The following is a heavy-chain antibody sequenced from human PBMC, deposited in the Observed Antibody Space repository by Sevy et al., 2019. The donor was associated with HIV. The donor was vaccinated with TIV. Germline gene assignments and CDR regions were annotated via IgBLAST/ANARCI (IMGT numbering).Heavy chain of an antibody. V-gene: IGHV3-9*01. D-gene: IGHD6-19*01. CDR1: GFNFDDYG. J-gene: IGHJ4*02. Sequence: GGSLRLSCTASGFNFDDYGMHWVRQAPGKGLEWVSGISWNSRSIGYADSVKGRFTISRDGAQNSLYLQMSSLRPEDTAFYYCAKDIAGAGPLLYYFDYWGQGTLVTVSS. CDR2: ISWNSRSI. CDR3: AKDIAGAGPLLYYFDY.